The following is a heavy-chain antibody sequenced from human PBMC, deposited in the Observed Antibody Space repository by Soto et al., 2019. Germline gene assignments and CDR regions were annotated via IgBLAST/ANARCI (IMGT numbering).Heavy chain of an antibody. D-gene: IGHD2-8*01. V-gene: IGHV1-58*01. CDR3: ATKRRNGHSL. J-gene: IGHJ6*01. Sequence: SVKVSCKTSGILFSTSAVQWVRQSRGQSLEWIGWIVVGSGATHYAHRFQDRVTISGDMSTNTAYMELSSLRSDDTAIYYCATKRRNGHSLWGPGSTVTGSA. CDR1: GILFSTSA. CDR2: IVVGSGAT.